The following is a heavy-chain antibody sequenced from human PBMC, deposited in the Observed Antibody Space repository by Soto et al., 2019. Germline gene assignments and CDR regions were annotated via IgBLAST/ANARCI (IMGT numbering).Heavy chain of an antibody. CDR1: GYSFTSYD. Sequence: QGHLVQSGAEVKKPGASVKVSCKASGYSFTSYDINWVRQATGQGLEWLGWMNPNSGNTGYAQKFQGRVTMTRDTSISTAYMELSSLRSEDTAVYYCARNLPNTGRFDNWGLGTLVTVSS. D-gene: IGHD1-1*01. V-gene: IGHV1-8*01. J-gene: IGHJ4*02. CDR2: MNPNSGNT. CDR3: ARNLPNTGRFDN.